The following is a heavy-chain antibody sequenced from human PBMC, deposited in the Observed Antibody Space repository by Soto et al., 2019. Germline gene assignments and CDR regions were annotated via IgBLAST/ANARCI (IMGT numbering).Heavy chain of an antibody. V-gene: IGHV3-23*01. Sequence: GGSLRLSCAASGFTFINYAMSWVRQAPGKGLEWVSSISGAGGSTYYADSVKGRFTISRDNSKNTLYLQVNSLRADDTAVYYCAKGSGYDYTYYYHCYMDVGGKGTTVTVSS. J-gene: IGHJ6*03. CDR1: GFTFINYA. CDR3: AKGSGYDYTYYYHCYMDV. D-gene: IGHD5-12*01. CDR2: ISGAGGST.